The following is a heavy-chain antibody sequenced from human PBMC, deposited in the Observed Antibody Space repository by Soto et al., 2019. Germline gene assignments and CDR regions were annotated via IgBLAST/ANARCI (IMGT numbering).Heavy chain of an antibody. CDR1: GFTFSSYA. CDR3: ERYSGYELFDY. CDR2: ISGSGGST. J-gene: IGHJ4*02. Sequence: LRLSCAASGFTFSSYAMSWVRQAPGKGLEWVSAISGSGGSTYYADSVKGRFTISRDNSKNTLYLQMNSLRAEDTAVYYCERYSGYELFDYWGQGTLVTVSS. V-gene: IGHV3-23*01. D-gene: IGHD5-12*01.